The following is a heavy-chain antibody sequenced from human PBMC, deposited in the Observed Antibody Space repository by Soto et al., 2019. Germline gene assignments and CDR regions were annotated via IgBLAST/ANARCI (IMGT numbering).Heavy chain of an antibody. Sequence: PGGSLRLSCAGSGFTVSISYMAWVRQAPGKGLEWVSVIYSGDSTYYADSVKGRFTISRDNSKNTLSLQMNSLRAEDTAVYYCARVIVRFSYSDRSRYYFTYWAQGTLVTVSS. CDR1: GFTVSISY. D-gene: IGHD3-22*01. V-gene: IGHV3-66*01. CDR3: ARVIVRFSYSDRSRYYFTY. CDR2: IYSGDST. J-gene: IGHJ4*02.